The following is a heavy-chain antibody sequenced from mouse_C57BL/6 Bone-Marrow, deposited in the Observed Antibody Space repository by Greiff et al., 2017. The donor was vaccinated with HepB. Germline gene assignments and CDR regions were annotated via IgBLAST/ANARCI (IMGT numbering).Heavy chain of an antibody. V-gene: IGHV5-16*01. Sequence: EVQVVESEGGLVQPGSSMKLSCTASGFTFSDYYMAWVRQVPEKGLEWVANINYDGSSTYYLDSLKSRFIISRDNAKNILYLQMRSLESEYTATYYCARVPSLAIDYWGQGTSVTVSS. CDR1: GFTFSDYY. J-gene: IGHJ4*01. CDR3: ARVPSLAIDY. CDR2: INYDGSST.